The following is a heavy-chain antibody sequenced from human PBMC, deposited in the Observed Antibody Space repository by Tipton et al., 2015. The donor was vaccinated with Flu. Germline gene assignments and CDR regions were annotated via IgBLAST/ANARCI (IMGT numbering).Heavy chain of an antibody. CDR3: ARLSFYDVDLKNFYFDY. CDR1: GGSVSSTTYY. CDR2: LSYSGST. J-gene: IGHJ4*02. V-gene: IGHV4-39*02. Sequence: TLSLTCTVSGGSVSSTTYYWAWIRQPPGKGLEWIGSLSYSGSTYYNPSLKSRVAMSVDTSKNHLSLKLSSVTAADTAMFYCARLSFYDVDLKNFYFDYWGQGTLVTVSS. D-gene: IGHD3-10*02.